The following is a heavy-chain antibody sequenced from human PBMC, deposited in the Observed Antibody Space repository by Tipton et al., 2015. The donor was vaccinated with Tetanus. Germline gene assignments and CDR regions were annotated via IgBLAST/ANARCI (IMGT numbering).Heavy chain of an antibody. D-gene: IGHD2-2*01. V-gene: IGHV3-74*01. Sequence: SLRLSCEASGFTFSTYWMHWVRQAPGKGLVWVSRIDSDGSGTTYADSVKGRFTISRDNAKNTLYLQMNSLRAEDTAVYYCVRVLKGAKCSRSSCYGYGMDVWGQGTTVTVS. J-gene: IGHJ6*02. CDR3: VRVLKGAKCSRSSCYGYGMDV. CDR1: GFTFSTYW. CDR2: IDSDGSGT.